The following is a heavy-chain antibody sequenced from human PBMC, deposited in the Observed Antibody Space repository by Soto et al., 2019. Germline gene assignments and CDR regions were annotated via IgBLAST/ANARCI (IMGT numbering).Heavy chain of an antibody. Sequence: SETLSLTCPVSGGSISSYYWSWIRQPPGKGLEWIGYIYYSGSTNYNPSLKSRVTISVDTSKKQFSLKLSSVTAADTAVYYCAXAPRISLITGTTYYFDYWGQGTLVTVSS. CDR3: AXAPRISLITGTTYYFDY. J-gene: IGHJ4*02. V-gene: IGHV4-59*01. D-gene: IGHD1-20*01. CDR1: GGSISSYY. CDR2: IYYSGST.